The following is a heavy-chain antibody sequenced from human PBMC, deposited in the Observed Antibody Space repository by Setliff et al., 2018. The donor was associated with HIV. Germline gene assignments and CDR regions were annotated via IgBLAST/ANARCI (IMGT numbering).Heavy chain of an antibody. Sequence: PGESLKISCAASGFSFSNFWMYWVRQSPGKGLEWVANISPDGNKKYYVASVKGRFTTSRDNAKNSLYLQMNSLRAEDTAVYYCTRDYAYDWNAVMNVWGKGTTVTVSS. CDR2: ISPDGNKK. V-gene: IGHV3-7*01. CDR1: GFSFSNFW. CDR3: TRDYAYDWNAVMNV. J-gene: IGHJ6*03. D-gene: IGHD1-20*01.